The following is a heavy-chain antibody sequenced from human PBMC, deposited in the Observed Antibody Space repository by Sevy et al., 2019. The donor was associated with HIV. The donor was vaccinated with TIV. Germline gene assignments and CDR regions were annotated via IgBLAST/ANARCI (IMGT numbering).Heavy chain of an antibody. CDR2: VFSSSSYI. Sequence: GGSLRLSCAASGFTFSSYNMNWVRQAPGKGLEWVSFVFSSSSYIYYADLVKGRFTISRDNAKNSLYLQMNSLRAEDTAVYYCARDKTILEGRYGMDVWGQGTTVTVSS. CDR3: ARDKTILEGRYGMDV. CDR1: GFTFSSYN. J-gene: IGHJ6*02. D-gene: IGHD3-3*01. V-gene: IGHV3-21*01.